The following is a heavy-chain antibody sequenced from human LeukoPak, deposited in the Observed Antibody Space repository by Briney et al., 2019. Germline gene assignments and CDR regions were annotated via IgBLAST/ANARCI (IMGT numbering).Heavy chain of an antibody. CDR2: ISGSGGST. J-gene: IGHJ1*01. V-gene: IGHV3-23*01. D-gene: IGHD2-2*01. CDR3: AKDLVVVPAAQSHFQH. Sequence: GGSLRLSCAASGFTFSSYAMSWVRQAPGKGLEWVSAISGSGGSTYYADSVKGRFTISRDNSKNTLYLQMNSLRAEDTAVYYCAKDLVVVPAAQSHFQHWGQGTLVTVSS. CDR1: GFTFSSYA.